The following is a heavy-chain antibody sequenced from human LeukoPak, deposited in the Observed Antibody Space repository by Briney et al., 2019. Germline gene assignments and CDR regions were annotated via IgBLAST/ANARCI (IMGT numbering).Heavy chain of an antibody. V-gene: IGHV1-69*06. CDR1: GGTFSSYA. Sequence: SVKFSCKASGGTFSSYAISWVRQAPGQGLEWMGEIIPIFGKSKYAQKFQGRVTITADKSTSTAYMELSRLRSEDTAMYYCARDRAAAPGTFDYWGQGTLVTVSS. CDR2: IIPIFGKS. J-gene: IGHJ4*02. D-gene: IGHD6-13*01. CDR3: ARDRAAAPGTFDY.